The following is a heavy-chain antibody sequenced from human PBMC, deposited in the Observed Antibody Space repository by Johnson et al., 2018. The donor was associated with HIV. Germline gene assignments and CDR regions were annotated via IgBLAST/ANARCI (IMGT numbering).Heavy chain of an antibody. J-gene: IGHJ3*02. Sequence: VQLVESGGGVVQPGRSLRLSCAASGFTFSSYAMHWVRQAPGKGLEWVAVISYDGGNKYYADSVKGRFTISRDNAKNSLYLQMNGLRAEDTAVYYCARGVPFGVVRLGYRAFDIWGQGTMVTVSS. CDR1: GFTFSSYA. D-gene: IGHD3-3*01. CDR2: ISYDGGNK. V-gene: IGHV3-30*04. CDR3: ARGVPFGVVRLGYRAFDI.